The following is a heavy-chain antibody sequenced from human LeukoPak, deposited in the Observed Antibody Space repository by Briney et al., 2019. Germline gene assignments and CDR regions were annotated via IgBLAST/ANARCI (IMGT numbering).Heavy chain of an antibody. D-gene: IGHD5-18*01. CDR1: GGTFSSYA. V-gene: IGHV1-69*05. CDR2: IIPIFGTA. J-gene: IGHJ6*03. Sequence: ASVKVSCKASGGTFSSYAISWVRQAPGQGLEWMGGIIPIFGTANYAQKFQGRVTITTDESTSTAYMELSSLRSEDTAVYYCARGGGGYGYFYYYCMDVWGKGTTVTVSS. CDR3: ARGGGGYGYFYYYCMDV.